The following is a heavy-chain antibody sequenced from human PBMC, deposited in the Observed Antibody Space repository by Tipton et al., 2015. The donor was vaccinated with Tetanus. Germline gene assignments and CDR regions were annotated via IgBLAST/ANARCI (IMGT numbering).Heavy chain of an antibody. CDR2: IWYDGSNK. D-gene: IGHD3-22*01. V-gene: IGHV3-33*01. CDR1: GFTFSSYG. J-gene: IGHJ5*02. CDR3: ARDYNPMIVVVIPDNWFDP. Sequence: QLVQSGGGVVQPGRSLRLSCAASGFTFSSYGMHWVRQAPGKGLEWVAVIWYDGSNKYYADSVKGRFTISRDNSKNTLYLQMNSLRAEDTAVYYCARDYNPMIVVVIPDNWFDPWGQGTLVTVSS.